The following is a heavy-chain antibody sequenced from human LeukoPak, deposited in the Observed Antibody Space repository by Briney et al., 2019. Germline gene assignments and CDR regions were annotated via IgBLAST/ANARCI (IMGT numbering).Heavy chain of an antibody. V-gene: IGHV3-64*01. CDR2: ISSNGGST. Sequence: PGGSLRLSCAASGFTFSSYAMHWVRQAPGKGLEYVSAISSNGGSTYYANSVKGRFTISRDNSKNTLYLQMGSLRAEDMAVYYCARADIVVVPADYWGQGTLVTVSS. CDR3: ARADIVVVPADY. CDR1: GFTFSSYA. D-gene: IGHD2-2*01. J-gene: IGHJ4*02.